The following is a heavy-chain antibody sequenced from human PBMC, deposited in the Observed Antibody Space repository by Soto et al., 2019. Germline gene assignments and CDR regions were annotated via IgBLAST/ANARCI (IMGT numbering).Heavy chain of an antibody. CDR1: GGSISSYY. CDR2: IYCSGST. D-gene: IGHD3-16*01. V-gene: IGHV4-59*01. J-gene: IGHJ3*02. Sequence: TLSLTCTVSGGSISSYYWSWIRQPPGKGLEWIGYIYCSGSTNYNPSLKSRVTISVDTSNSQVSLKLSSGTDAVTPVYYCARGMDDYFWRTNTSRPRVARNGAFVIGGEWTMVTVSS. CDR3: ARGMDDYFWRTNTSRPRVARNGAFVI.